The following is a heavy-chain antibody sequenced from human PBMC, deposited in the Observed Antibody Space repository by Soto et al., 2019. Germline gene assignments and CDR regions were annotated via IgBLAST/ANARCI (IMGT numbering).Heavy chain of an antibody. Sequence: QVPLVQSGAEVKKPGASVKVSCKASGYNFTSYDINWVRQAPGQGLEWMGWMNPNSGNTGYAQKVQGRVIMTSNTSISTAYMQLSSLGSEDTAVYYCARVSTRSDYWGQGSLVSVAS. D-gene: IGHD5-12*01. CDR3: ARVSTRSDY. J-gene: IGHJ4*02. CDR2: MNPNSGNT. V-gene: IGHV1-8*02. CDR1: GYNFTSYD.